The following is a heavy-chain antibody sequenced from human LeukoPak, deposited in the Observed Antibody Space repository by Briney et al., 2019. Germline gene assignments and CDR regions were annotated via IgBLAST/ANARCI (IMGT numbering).Heavy chain of an antibody. D-gene: IGHD6-13*01. CDR3: AKKGIAAAGTGNWFDS. CDR1: GFTFNNYA. J-gene: IGHJ5*01. CDR2: ISGSGGST. Sequence: GGSLRLSCAASGFTFNNYAMSWVRQAPGKGLEWVSAISGSGGSTYYADSVKGRFTISRDNSKNTLYLQMNSLRAEDTAIYYCAKKGIAAAGTGNWFDSWGQGTLVTVSS. V-gene: IGHV3-23*01.